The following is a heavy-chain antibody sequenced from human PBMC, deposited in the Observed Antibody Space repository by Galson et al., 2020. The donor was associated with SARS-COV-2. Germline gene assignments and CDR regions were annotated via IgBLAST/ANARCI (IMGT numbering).Heavy chain of an antibody. D-gene: IGHD3-22*01. CDR3: SREVDPSVMTEERTYYPVYGMDV. J-gene: IGHJ6*02. Sequence: SETLSLTCTVSGGSITRGRYYWSWIRQPAGKGLEWIGRIPTSGSTNYNPSLKSRLTISLDTSKTHFSLKLSSVTAADTAVYYCSREVDPSVMTEERTYYPVYGMDVWGQGTTVTVSS. CDR2: IPTSGST. V-gene: IGHV4-61*02. CDR1: GGSITRGRYY.